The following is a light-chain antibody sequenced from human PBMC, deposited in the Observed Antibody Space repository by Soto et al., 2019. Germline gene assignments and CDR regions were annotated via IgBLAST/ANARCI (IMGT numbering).Light chain of an antibody. CDR2: DAS. Sequence: DIQMTQAPSTLSASVGDRVTITCRASQSISYWLAWYQQKPGKAPNLLIYDASNLESGVPSRFSGSGSGTEFTLTISSLQPDDFATYYCQQYNSYSWTFGQGTKVDIK. V-gene: IGKV1-5*01. J-gene: IGKJ1*01. CDR3: QQYNSYSWT. CDR1: QSISYW.